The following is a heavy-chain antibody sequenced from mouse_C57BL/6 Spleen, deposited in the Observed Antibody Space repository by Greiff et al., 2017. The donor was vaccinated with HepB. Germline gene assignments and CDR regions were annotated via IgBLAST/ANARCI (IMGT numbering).Heavy chain of an antibody. V-gene: IGHV1-69*01. Sequence: QVQLKQPGAELVMPGASVKLSCKASGYTFTSYWMHWVKQRPGQGLEWIGEIDPSDSYTNYNQKFMGKSTLTVDKSSSTAYMQLSSLTSEDSAVYYCARGLGPHWYFDVWGTGTTVTVSS. CDR3: ARGLGPHWYFDV. CDR2: IDPSDSYT. J-gene: IGHJ1*03. CDR1: GYTFTSYW.